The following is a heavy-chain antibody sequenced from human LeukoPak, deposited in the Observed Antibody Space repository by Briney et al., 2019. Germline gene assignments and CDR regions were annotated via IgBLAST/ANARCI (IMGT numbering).Heavy chain of an antibody. CDR3: ARDSITFGGVIVYFDY. Sequence: KPSETLSVTCTVSGDSISSYYWSWIRQPPGKGLEWIGYIYYSGSTNYNPSLKSRVTISVDTSKNQFSLKLSSVTAADTAVYYCARDSITFGGVIVYFDYWGQGTLVTVSS. J-gene: IGHJ4*02. D-gene: IGHD3-16*02. V-gene: IGHV4-59*01. CDR2: IYYSGST. CDR1: GDSISSYY.